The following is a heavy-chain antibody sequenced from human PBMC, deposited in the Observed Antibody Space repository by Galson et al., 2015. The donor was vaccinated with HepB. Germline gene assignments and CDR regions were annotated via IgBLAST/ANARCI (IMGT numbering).Heavy chain of an antibody. CDR3: ARGDSGSSPYGMDV. J-gene: IGHJ6*02. CDR1: GYTFTSYG. CDR2: ISAYNGNT. Sequence: SVKASCKASGYTFTSYGISWVRQAPGQGLEWMGWISAYNGNTNYAQKFQGRVTITRDTSASTAYMELRSLRSEDMAVYYCARGDSGSSPYGMDVWGQGTTVTVSS. D-gene: IGHD1-26*01. V-gene: IGHV1-18*03.